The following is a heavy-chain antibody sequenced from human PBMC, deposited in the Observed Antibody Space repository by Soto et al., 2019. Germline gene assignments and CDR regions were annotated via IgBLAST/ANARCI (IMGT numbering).Heavy chain of an antibody. Sequence: SETLSLTCTVSGGSISSGGYYWSWIRQPPGKGLEWIGYIYYSGSTYYNPSLKSRVTISVDTSKNQFSLKLSSVTAADTAVYYCARAVGVVIMDYYGMDVWGQGTTVTVSS. CDR1: GGSISSGGYY. V-gene: IGHV4-30-4*01. D-gene: IGHD3-3*01. CDR2: IYYSGST. J-gene: IGHJ6*02. CDR3: ARAVGVVIMDYYGMDV.